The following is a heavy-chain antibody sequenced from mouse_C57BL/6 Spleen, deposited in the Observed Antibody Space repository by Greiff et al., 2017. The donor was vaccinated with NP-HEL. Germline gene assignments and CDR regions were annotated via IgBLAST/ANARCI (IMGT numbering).Heavy chain of an antibody. CDR1: GYTFTSYW. CDR2: INPSSGYT. D-gene: IGHD2-4*01. V-gene: IGHV1-7*01. CDR3: ARPSLYYDYDPSWFAY. J-gene: IGHJ3*01. Sequence: VKLMESGAELAKPGASVKLSCKASGYTFTSYWMHWVKQRPGQGLEWIGYINPSSGYTKYNQKFKDKATLTADKSSSTAYMQLSSLTYEDSAVYYCARPSLYYDYDPSWFAYWGQGTLVTVSA.